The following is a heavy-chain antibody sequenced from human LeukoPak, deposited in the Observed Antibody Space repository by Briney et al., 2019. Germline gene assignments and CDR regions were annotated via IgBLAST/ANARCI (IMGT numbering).Heavy chain of an antibody. Sequence: ASVKVSCKVSGYTHTELSMHWVRQAPGKELEWMGGFDPEDGETIYAQKFQGRVTMTEDTSTDTAYMELSSLRSEDTAVYYCATDRTYYYGSGSYMDYWGQGTLVTVSS. D-gene: IGHD3-10*01. J-gene: IGHJ4*02. V-gene: IGHV1-24*01. CDR3: ATDRTYYYGSGSYMDY. CDR2: FDPEDGET. CDR1: GYTHTELS.